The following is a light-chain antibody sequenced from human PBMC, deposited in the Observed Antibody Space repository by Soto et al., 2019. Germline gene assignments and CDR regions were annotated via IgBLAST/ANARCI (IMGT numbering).Light chain of an antibody. V-gene: IGLV1-40*01. CDR3: QSYDNSLSGYV. J-gene: IGLJ1*01. CDR1: SSNIGAPYD. Sequence: QSVLTQPPSVSGAPGQRVTISCTGSSSNIGAPYDVHWYQQLPGRAPKLLIYGNYNRPSGVPDRFSGSKSGTSASLAITGLQSEDEAGYYCQSYDNSLSGYVFGTGTKLTVL. CDR2: GNY.